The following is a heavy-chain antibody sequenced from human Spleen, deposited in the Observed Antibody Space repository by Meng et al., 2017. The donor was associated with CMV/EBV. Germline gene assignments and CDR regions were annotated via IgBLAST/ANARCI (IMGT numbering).Heavy chain of an antibody. Sequence: GESLKISCAASGFTFSTYWMSWVRQAPGKGLEWVGRIKSKTDGGTTDYAAPVKGRFTISRDDSKNTLYLQMNSLKTEDTAVYYCIRLDEEIVAVPAGPWGQGTLVTVSS. CDR1: GFTFSTYW. D-gene: IGHD2-2*01. CDR3: IRLDEEIVAVPAGP. J-gene: IGHJ5*02. V-gene: IGHV3-15*01. CDR2: IKSKTDGGTT.